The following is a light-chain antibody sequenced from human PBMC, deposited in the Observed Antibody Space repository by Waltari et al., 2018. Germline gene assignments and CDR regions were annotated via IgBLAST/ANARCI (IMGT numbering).Light chain of an antibody. CDR3: QVWDTTNGHPF. V-gene: IGLV3-21*01. Sequence: TQSRSMSVSPGQPARVTCWADPNGSTSVQLYQQRPPKTPVLVIYADSERPSGSPDRFSGSKTGDVATLTISGVEAGDEADYYCQVWDTTNGHPFFGGGTRLTVL. J-gene: IGLJ7*01. CDR2: ADS. CDR1: PNGSTS.